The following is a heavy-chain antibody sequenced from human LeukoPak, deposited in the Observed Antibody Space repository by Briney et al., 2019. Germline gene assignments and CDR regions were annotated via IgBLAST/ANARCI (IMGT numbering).Heavy chain of an antibody. Sequence: SSDTLSLTYAVSSASMNNYYWRWIRQAPGKGREGIGYISTSGRTHYNPSLKSRVSISIDTYKNPLSLNLNSVTDADTAVYSCASHRSGYRYTFDYWGQGALVTVPS. D-gene: IGHD3-16*02. V-gene: IGHV4-4*09. CDR1: SASMNNYY. CDR2: ISTSGRT. J-gene: IGHJ4*02. CDR3: ASHRSGYRYTFDY.